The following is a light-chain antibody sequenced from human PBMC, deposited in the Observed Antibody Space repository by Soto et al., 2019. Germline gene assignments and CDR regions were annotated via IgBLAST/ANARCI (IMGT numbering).Light chain of an antibody. J-gene: IGLJ1*01. V-gene: IGLV7-46*01. CDR2: DTS. CDR1: TGTVTSGHY. CDR3: LLSYSFDGV. Sequence: QTVVTQEPSLTVSPGGTVTLTCGSSTGTVTSGHYPYWFQQKPGQAPRTLIYDTSNKHSWTPARFSGSLLGGKAALTLSGAQPEDEAEYYCLLSYSFDGVFGTGTKVTVL.